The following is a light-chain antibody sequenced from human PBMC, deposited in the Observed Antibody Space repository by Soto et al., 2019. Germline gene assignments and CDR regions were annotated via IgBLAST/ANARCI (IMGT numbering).Light chain of an antibody. CDR2: EVS. CDR1: SSDVGYYNY. Sequence: QSALTQPASVSGSPGQSITISCTGTSSDVGYYNYVSWYQQHPGKAPKVIIYEVSNRPSGVSDRFSGSKSGNTASLTISGLQTEDEADYFCSSYTTSITHVFGTGTKVTVL. V-gene: IGLV2-14*01. J-gene: IGLJ1*01. CDR3: SSYTTSITHV.